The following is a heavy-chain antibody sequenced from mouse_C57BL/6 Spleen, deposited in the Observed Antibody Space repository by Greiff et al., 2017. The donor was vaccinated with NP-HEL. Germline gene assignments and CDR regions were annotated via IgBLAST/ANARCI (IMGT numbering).Heavy chain of an antibody. CDR1: GYAFTNYL. V-gene: IGHV1-54*01. CDR2: INPGSGGT. D-gene: IGHD2-4*01. Sequence: VQLQQSGAELVRPGTSVKVSCKASGYAFTNYLIEWVKQRPGQGLEWIGVINPGSGGTNYNEKFKGKATLTADKSSSTAYMQLSSLTSEDSAVYFCARSSDYDYASWFAYWGQGTLVTVSA. J-gene: IGHJ3*01. CDR3: ARSSDYDYASWFAY.